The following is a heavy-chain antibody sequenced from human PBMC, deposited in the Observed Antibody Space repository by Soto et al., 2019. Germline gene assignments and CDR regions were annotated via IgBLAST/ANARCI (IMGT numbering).Heavy chain of an antibody. CDR1: GDSISSGGYY. CDR3: VPAGGHVDTYQSVFKF. J-gene: IGHJ1*01. D-gene: IGHD2-2*01. V-gene: IGHV4-31*03. Sequence: SETLSLTCTVSGDSISSGGYYWSWIRQHPXKGLEWIGYVYYSGSTDYNPSLKSRITISLDTSKNQFSLNLNSVTAGDTAVYYCVPAGGHVDTYQSVFKFWGQGVLVIVS. CDR2: VYYSGST.